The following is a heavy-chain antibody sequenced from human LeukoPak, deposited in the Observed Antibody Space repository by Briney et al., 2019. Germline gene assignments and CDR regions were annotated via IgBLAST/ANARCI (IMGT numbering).Heavy chain of an antibody. CDR3: ARKSRADY. J-gene: IGHJ4*02. CDR1: GYSFPTYG. CDR2: IYPGDSET. V-gene: IGHV5-51*01. Sequence: GESLKISCKGSGYSFPTYGIGWVRQMPGKGLEWMGIIYPGDSETRYSPSFQGQVTISADKSISTAYLQWSRLKASDTAMYYCARKSRADYWGQGTLVTVSS.